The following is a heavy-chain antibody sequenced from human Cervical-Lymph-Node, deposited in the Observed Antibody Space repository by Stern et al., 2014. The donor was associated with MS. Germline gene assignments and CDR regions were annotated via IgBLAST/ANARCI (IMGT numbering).Heavy chain of an antibody. D-gene: IGHD3-22*01. J-gene: IGHJ3*02. CDR1: GYTFTTYY. Sequence: DQLVESGAEVKKPGASVKVSCKASGYTFTTYYMHWVRQAPGQGLEWMGKINPSGGSTKYAQKFQGRVTMTGDTSTSTVYMELSSLRSEDTAVYYCARGYYYDSSSYYYLDAFDIWGQGTMVTVSS. V-gene: IGHV1-46*01. CDR2: INPSGGST. CDR3: ARGYYYDSSSYYYLDAFDI.